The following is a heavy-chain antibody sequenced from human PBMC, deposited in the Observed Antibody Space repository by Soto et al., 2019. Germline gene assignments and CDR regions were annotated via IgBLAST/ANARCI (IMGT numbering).Heavy chain of an antibody. D-gene: IGHD3-9*01. CDR1: GFNFTDYV. CDR3: AGGGFSHPRRYVYGMDV. Sequence: PGGSLRLSCVASGFNFTDYVIHWVRQAPGRGLEWVAFMSFDGANEFYADFAKGRFTLSRDNSKHTLFLQMKGLRLDDSAVYFCAGGGFSHPRRYVYGMDVWGQETTDKISS. J-gene: IGHJ6*02. CDR2: MSFDGANE. V-gene: IGHV3-30-3*01.